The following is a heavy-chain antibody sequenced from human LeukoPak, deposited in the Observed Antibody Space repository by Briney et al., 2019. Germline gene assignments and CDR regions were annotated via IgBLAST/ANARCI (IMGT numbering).Heavy chain of an antibody. CDR3: ARGYYDSSGYLPYFQH. D-gene: IGHD3-22*01. CDR1: GYSFTSYW. Sequence: GESLKISCKGSGYSFTSYWIGWVRQMPGKGLEWMGIIYPGDSDTRYSPSFQGQVTISADKSISTAYLQWSSLKASDTAMYYCARGYYDSSGYLPYFQHWGQGTLVTVSS. CDR2: IYPGDSDT. J-gene: IGHJ1*01. V-gene: IGHV5-51*01.